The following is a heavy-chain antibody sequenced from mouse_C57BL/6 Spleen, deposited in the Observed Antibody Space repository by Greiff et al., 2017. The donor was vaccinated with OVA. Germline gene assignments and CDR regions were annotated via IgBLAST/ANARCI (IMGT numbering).Heavy chain of an antibody. V-gene: IGHV3-6*01. J-gene: IGHJ2*01. D-gene: IGHD4-1*01. CDR3: ARDGWDDFDY. CDR1: GYSITSGYY. Sequence: EVKLVESGPGLVKPSQSLSLTCSVTGYSITSGYYWNWIRQFPGNKLEWMGYISYDGSNNYNPSLKNRISITRDTSKNQFFLKLNSVTTEDTATYYCARDGWDDFDYWGQGTTLTVSS. CDR2: ISYDGSN.